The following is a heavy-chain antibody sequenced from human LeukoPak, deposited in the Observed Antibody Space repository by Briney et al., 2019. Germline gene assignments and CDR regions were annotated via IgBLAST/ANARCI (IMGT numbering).Heavy chain of an antibody. Sequence: PGGSLRLSCAASGFTFSDYAMHWVRPAPGEGLGRVAVISYDGNNKYYADSVKGRFTISRDNSKNTLYLQMNSLRAEDTAVFYCARHLYSNSIDFWGQGTLVTVSS. J-gene: IGHJ4*02. CDR2: ISYDGNNK. D-gene: IGHD4-4*01. V-gene: IGHV3-30-3*01. CDR3: ARHLYSNSIDF. CDR1: GFTFSDYA.